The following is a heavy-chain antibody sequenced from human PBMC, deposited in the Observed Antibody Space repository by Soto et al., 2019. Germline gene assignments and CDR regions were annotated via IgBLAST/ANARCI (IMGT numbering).Heavy chain of an antibody. D-gene: IGHD2-2*01. CDR3: ASSTPTADEKYLIS. Sequence: SETLSLTCAVYGGSFSGYYWSWIRQPPGKGLEWIGEINHSGSTNYNPSLKSRVTISVDTSKSQFSLKLSSVTAADTAVYYCASSTPTADEKYLISWGNGTLITVSS. V-gene: IGHV4-34*01. CDR1: GGSFSGYY. CDR2: INHSGST. J-gene: IGHJ5*01.